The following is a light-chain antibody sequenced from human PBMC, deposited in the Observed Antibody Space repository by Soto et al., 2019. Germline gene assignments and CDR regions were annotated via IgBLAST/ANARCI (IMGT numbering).Light chain of an antibody. CDR3: SSYTGSRMK. Sequence: QSVLTQPASVSGSPGQSITISCTGTNSDIGTYIYVSWYQQHPGKAPKLLIYDVSNRPSGVSNRFSGSKSGNTASLTISGLQAEDEADYYCSSYTGSRMKFGGGTQLTVL. J-gene: IGLJ2*01. CDR2: DVS. V-gene: IGLV2-14*01. CDR1: NSDIGTYIY.